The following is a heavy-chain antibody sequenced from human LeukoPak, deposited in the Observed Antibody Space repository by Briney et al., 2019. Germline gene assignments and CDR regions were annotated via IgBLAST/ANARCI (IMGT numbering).Heavy chain of an antibody. D-gene: IGHD3-22*01. CDR2: IIPIFGTA. Sequence: ASVKVSCKASGGTFSSYAISWVRQAPGQGLEWMGGIIPIFGTANYAQKFQGRVTMTRDTSTSTVYMELSSLRSEDTAVYYCARDWDYYDSSGYYYWDQGTLVTVSS. J-gene: IGHJ4*02. CDR3: ARDWDYYDSSGYYY. V-gene: IGHV1-69*05. CDR1: GGTFSSYA.